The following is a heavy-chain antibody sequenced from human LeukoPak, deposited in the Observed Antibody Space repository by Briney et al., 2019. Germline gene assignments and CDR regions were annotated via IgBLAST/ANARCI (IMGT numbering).Heavy chain of an antibody. D-gene: IGHD6-19*01. V-gene: IGHV4-59*08. CDR2: IFHSGST. Sequence: SETLSLTCTVSGGSISGYYWSWIRQPPGKGLEWIGYIFHSGSTSYNPSLKGRITMSVDTSKNQFSLKLTSVTAADTAVYYCTRHYSSGWDFDYWGQGTLVTVSS. CDR1: GGSISGYY. J-gene: IGHJ4*02. CDR3: TRHYSSGWDFDY.